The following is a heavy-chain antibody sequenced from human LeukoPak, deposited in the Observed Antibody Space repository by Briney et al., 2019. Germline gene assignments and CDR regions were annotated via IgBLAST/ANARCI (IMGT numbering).Heavy chain of an antibody. CDR2: IYYSGST. CDR1: GGSISSSSYY. J-gene: IGHJ6*03. D-gene: IGHD3-10*01. Sequence: SETLSLTCTVSGGSISSSSYYWGWIRQPPGKGLEWIGSIYYSGSTYYNPSLKSRVTISVDTSKNQFSLKLSSVTAADTAVYYCARQLYASGTYYAPMDVWGKGTTVTISS. V-gene: IGHV4-39*01. CDR3: ARQLYASGTYYAPMDV.